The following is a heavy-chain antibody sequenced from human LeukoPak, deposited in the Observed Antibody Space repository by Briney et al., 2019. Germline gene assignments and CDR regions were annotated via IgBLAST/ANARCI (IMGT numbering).Heavy chain of an antibody. CDR1: GYTFTSYD. V-gene: IGHV1-8*01. D-gene: IGHD5-24*01. J-gene: IGHJ4*02. CDR3: ARKLFRDSPEKY. CDR2: MNPNSGNT. Sequence: ASVKVSCKASGYTFTSYDINWVRQATGQGLEWMGWMNPNSGNTGYAQKFQGRVTMTRNTSISTAYMELSSLRPEDTAVYYCARKLFRDSPEKYWGQGTLVTVSS.